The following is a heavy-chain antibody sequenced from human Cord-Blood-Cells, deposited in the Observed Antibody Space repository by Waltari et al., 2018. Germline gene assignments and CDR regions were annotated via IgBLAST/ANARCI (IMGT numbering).Heavy chain of an antibody. J-gene: IGHJ6*03. CDR1: GGSFSGYY. CDR3: ARRPTPAGLRGGYMDV. V-gene: IGHV4-34*01. D-gene: IGHD3-16*01. CDR2: INHRGST. Sequence: QVQLQQWGAGLLKHSETLSLTCAVYGGSFSGYYWSWIRPPPGKGLEWIGEINHRGSTNYDPSLRKRVTIAVDTYKNQFSLELSSVTAADTAVYYCARRPTPAGLRGGYMDVWGKGTTVTVAS.